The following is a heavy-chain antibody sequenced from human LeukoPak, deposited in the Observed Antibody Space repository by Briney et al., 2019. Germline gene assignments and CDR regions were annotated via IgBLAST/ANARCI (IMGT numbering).Heavy chain of an antibody. CDR1: GYTFTSYG. V-gene: IGHV1-18*01. Sequence: ASVKVSCKASGYTFTSYGISWVRQAPGQGLEWMGWISAYNGNTNYAQKLQGRVTMTTDTSTSTAYMELRSLRSDDTAVYYCARDTVGYCSGGSCSNWFDPWGQGTLVTVSS. D-gene: IGHD2-15*01. CDR2: ISAYNGNT. J-gene: IGHJ5*02. CDR3: ARDTVGYCSGGSCSNWFDP.